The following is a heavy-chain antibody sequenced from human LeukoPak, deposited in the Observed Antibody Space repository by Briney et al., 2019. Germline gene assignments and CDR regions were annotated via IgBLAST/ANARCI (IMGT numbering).Heavy chain of an antibody. Sequence: SETLSLTCAVYGGSFSGYYWSWIRQPPGKGLEWIGEINHGGSTNYNPSLKSRVTISVDTSKNQFSLKLSSVTAADTAVYYCARGRDGYNFGSGFYYFDYWGQGTLVTVSS. J-gene: IGHJ4*02. CDR3: ARGRDGYNFGSGFYYFDY. CDR2: INHGGST. D-gene: IGHD5-24*01. CDR1: GGSFSGYY. V-gene: IGHV4-34*01.